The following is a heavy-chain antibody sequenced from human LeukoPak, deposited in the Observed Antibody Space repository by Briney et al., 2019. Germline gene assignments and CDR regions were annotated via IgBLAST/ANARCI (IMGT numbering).Heavy chain of an antibody. J-gene: IGHJ4*02. CDR1: GFTFNNYA. D-gene: IGHD6-13*01. CDR3: ARHLEQLLAYFDY. Sequence: GSLRLSCAASGFTFNNYAMSWVRQAPGKGLEWVSAISGGDNTYHADSVKGRFTISRDNPKNTLHLQMNSLRAEDTAVYYCARHLEQLLAYFDYWGQGALVTVSS. V-gene: IGHV3-23*01. CDR2: ISGGDNT.